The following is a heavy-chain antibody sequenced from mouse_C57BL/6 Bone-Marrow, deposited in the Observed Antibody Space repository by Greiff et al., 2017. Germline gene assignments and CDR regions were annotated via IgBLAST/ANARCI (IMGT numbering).Heavy chain of an antibody. CDR1: GYSFTGYF. D-gene: IGHD1-1*01. V-gene: IGHV1-19*01. CDR2: INPYNGGT. CDR3: ARIELLRYFFDY. J-gene: IGHJ2*01. Sequence: VQLQQSGPELVKPGDSVKISCKASGYSFTGYFMNWVMQSHGKSLEWIGVINPYNGGTSYNQKFKGKATLTVDKSSSTAYMELNSLTSEDSAVYYCARIELLRYFFDYWGQGTTLTVSS.